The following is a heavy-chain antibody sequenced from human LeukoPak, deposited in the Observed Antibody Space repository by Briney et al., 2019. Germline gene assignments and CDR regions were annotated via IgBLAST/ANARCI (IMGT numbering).Heavy chain of an antibody. CDR1: GYTFTSYG. D-gene: IGHD3-22*01. CDR3: AKQALPYYYDSSGYFFDY. CDR2: ISAYNGNT. J-gene: IGHJ4*02. V-gene: IGHV1-18*01. Sequence: ASVKVSCKASGYTFTSYGISWVRQAPGQGLEWMGWISAYNGNTNYAQKLQGRVTMTTDTSTSTAYMELRSLRSDDTAVYYCAKQALPYYYDSSGYFFDYWGQGTLVTVSS.